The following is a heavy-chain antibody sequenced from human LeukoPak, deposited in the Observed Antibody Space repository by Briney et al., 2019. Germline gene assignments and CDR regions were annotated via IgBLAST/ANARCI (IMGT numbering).Heavy chain of an antibody. CDR1: GYTFTSYG. J-gene: IGHJ6*02. D-gene: IGHD3-3*02. CDR2: ISAYNGNT. Sequence: GASVKVSCKASGYTFTSYGISWVRQAPGQGLEWMGWISAYNGNTNYAQKLQGKVTMTTDTSTSTAYMELRSLRSDDTAVYYCARIGLKGLNLSHLWHYGMDVWGQGTTVTVSS. CDR3: ARIGLKGLNLSHLWHYGMDV. V-gene: IGHV1-18*01.